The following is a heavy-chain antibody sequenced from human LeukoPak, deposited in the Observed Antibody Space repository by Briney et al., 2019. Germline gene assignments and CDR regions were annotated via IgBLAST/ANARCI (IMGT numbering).Heavy chain of an antibody. V-gene: IGHV1-18*04. J-gene: IGHJ4*02. Sequence: ASVKVSCTASGYTFTSYGISWVRQAPGHALEWIGWISAYNGNTNYAQKLHGRVTMTTDTTTSTAYMELRSLRSDDTAVDYCARAGGTMVRGVSDFWGQGTLVTVSS. CDR3: ARAGGTMVRGVSDF. CDR2: ISAYNGNT. CDR1: GYTFTSYG. D-gene: IGHD3-10*01.